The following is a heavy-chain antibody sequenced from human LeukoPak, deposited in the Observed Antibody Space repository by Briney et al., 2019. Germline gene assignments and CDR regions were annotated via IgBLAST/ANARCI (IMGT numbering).Heavy chain of an antibody. CDR1: GFTFNSRA. CDR3: AKDLSYYLTEFDY. J-gene: IGHJ4*02. V-gene: IGHV3-23*01. CDR2: ISGSGGST. Sequence: EGSLRLSCAASGFTFNSRAMSWVRQAPGKGLEWVSAISGSGGSTYYADSVKGRFTISRDNSRNTLYLQMNSLRAEDTAVYYCAKDLSYYLTEFDYWGQGTLVTVSS. D-gene: IGHD1-26*01.